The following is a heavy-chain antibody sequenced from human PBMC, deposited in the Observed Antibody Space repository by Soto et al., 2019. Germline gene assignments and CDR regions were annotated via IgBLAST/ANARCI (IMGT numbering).Heavy chain of an antibody. J-gene: IGHJ6*02. Sequence: GGSLKISCKGSGYSFTSYWIGWGRQMPGKSLEWMGIIYPGDSDTRYSPSFQGQVTMSADKSISTAYLQWSSLKASDTAMYYCARLRGYCSGGSCSGGYYYGMDVWGQGTTVTVSS. CDR3: ARLRGYCSGGSCSGGYYYGMDV. CDR2: IYPGDSDT. V-gene: IGHV5-51*01. D-gene: IGHD2-15*01. CDR1: GYSFTSYW.